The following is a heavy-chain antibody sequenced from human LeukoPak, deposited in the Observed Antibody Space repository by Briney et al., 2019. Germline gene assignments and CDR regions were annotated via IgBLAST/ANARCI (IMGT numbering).Heavy chain of an antibody. V-gene: IGHV1-8*01. Sequence: AASVKVSCKASGYTFTSYDINWVRRATGQGLEWMGWMNPNSGNTGYAQKFQGRVTMTRNTSISTAYMELRSLRSDDTAVYYCARDPSGYYPYNWFDPWGQGTLVTVSS. J-gene: IGHJ5*02. D-gene: IGHD3-22*01. CDR3: ARDPSGYYPYNWFDP. CDR1: GYTFTSYD. CDR2: MNPNSGNT.